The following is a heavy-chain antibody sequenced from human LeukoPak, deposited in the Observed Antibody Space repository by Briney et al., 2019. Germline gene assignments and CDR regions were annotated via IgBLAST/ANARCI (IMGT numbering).Heavy chain of an antibody. CDR2: ISGSGGST. V-gene: IGHV3-23*01. J-gene: IGHJ4*02. CDR3: AKGIVIVSATGVDY. Sequence: PGGSLRLSCAASGFTFSSYAMSRVRQAPGKGLGWVSAISGSGGSTYYADSVKGRFTISRDNSKNTLYLQMNSLRAEDTAVYYCAKGIVIVSATGVDYWGQGTLVTVSS. D-gene: IGHD2/OR15-2a*01. CDR1: GFTFSSYA.